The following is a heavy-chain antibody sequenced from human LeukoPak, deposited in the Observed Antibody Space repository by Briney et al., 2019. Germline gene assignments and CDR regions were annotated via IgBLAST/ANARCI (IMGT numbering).Heavy chain of an antibody. V-gene: IGHV1-2*06. D-gene: IGHD4-17*01. CDR3: ARVWVSDYGDYHPFDY. Sequence: ASVKVSCKASGYTFTGYYMHWVRQAPGQGLEWIGRINPNSGGTNYAQKFQGRVTMTRDTSISTAYMELSRLRSDDTAVYYCARVWVSDYGDYHPFDYWGQGTLVTVSS. J-gene: IGHJ4*02. CDR1: GYTFTGYY. CDR2: INPNSGGT.